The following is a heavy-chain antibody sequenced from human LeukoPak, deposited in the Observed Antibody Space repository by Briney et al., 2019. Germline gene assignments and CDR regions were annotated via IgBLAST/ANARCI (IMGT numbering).Heavy chain of an antibody. CDR3: ARGNGVCPTY. V-gene: IGHV1-46*01. CDR2: INPSGGST. J-gene: IGHJ4*02. D-gene: IGHD2-8*01. Sequence: ASVKVSCKASGYTFTSYYMHWMRQAPGQGLEWRGIINPSGGSTSYKEKFQGRVTMTRDTSTSTVTMELSSLRSEDQAVYYCARGNGVCPTYWGQGTLVTVSS. CDR1: GYTFTSYY.